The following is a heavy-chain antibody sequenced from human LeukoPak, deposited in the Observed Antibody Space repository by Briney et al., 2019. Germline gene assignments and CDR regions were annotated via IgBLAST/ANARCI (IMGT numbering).Heavy chain of an antibody. CDR3: ARGPYSYDSSGAFDI. Sequence: SETLSLTCTVSGGSISSSSYYWGWIRQPPGKGLEWIGRISTRGSTNYNPSLKSRVNISMDTSKTQFSLKLSSVTAADTAVYFCARGPYSYDSSGAFDIWGQGTMVTVSS. CDR2: ISTRGST. V-gene: IGHV4-39*07. J-gene: IGHJ3*02. CDR1: GGSISSSSYY. D-gene: IGHD3-22*01.